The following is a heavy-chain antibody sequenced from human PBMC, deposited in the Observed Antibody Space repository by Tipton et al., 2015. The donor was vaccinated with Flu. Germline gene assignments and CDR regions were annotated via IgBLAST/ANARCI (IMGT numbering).Heavy chain of an antibody. V-gene: IGHV3-48*01. J-gene: IGHJ4*02. D-gene: IGHD5-24*01. CDR1: GFTFSSYS. CDR3: ARDTSLEMATISGGGVFDY. Sequence: SLRLSCAASGFTFSSYSMNWVRQAPGKGLEWFSYISSSSSTMFYADSVKGRFTISRDSAKNSLYLQMNGLRAEDTAVYYCARDTSLEMATISGGGVFDYWGQGTLVTVSS. CDR2: ISSSSSTM.